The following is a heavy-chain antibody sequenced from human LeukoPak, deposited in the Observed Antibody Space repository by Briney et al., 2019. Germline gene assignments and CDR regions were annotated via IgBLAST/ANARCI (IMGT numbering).Heavy chain of an antibody. Sequence: SETLSLTCTVSGYSISSGSYWDWIRQPPGKGLEWIGTIYRSGSTYYSPSLNSRVTISLDTSKNQSFLRLRSVAAADTAVYYCARGNSGGDYYYLDVWGKGTTVTVSS. CDR1: GYSISSGSY. CDR2: IYRSGST. V-gene: IGHV4-38-2*02. J-gene: IGHJ6*03. D-gene: IGHD6-19*01. CDR3: ARGNSGGDYYYLDV.